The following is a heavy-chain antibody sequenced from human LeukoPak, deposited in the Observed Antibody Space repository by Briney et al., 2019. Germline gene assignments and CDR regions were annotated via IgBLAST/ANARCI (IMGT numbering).Heavy chain of an antibody. J-gene: IGHJ4*02. CDR3: ARQGALRLDY. CDR1: GGSISSSSYY. CDR2: INHSGST. Sequence: PSETLSLTCTVSGGSISSSSYYWGWIRQPPGKGLEWIGEINHSGSTNYNPSLKSRVTISVDTSKNQFSLKLSSVTAADTAVYYCARQGALRLDYWGQGTLVTVSS. V-gene: IGHV4-39*01.